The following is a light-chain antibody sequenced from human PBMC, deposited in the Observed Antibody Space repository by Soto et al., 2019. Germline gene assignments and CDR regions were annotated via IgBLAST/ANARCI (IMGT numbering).Light chain of an antibody. J-gene: IGKJ4*01. V-gene: IGKV1-12*01. CDR1: QDIGSW. CDR2: AAS. Sequence: DIQMTQSPSSVSASVGDRVTITCRASQDIGSWLAWYQQKPGKAPNLLIYAASSLQSGVTSRFSGSGSGTDFTLTISSLQPEDFATYYCQQVNSFPHTFGGGTKVEIK. CDR3: QQVNSFPHT.